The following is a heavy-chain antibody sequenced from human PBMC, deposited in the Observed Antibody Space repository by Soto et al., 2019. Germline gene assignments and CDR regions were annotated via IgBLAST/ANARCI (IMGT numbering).Heavy chain of an antibody. CDR3: AISHLELFRFDF. V-gene: IGHV1-18*04. CDR2: ISLYNGNT. J-gene: IGHJ4*02. CDR1: DFSFTSHG. D-gene: IGHD3-10*01. Sequence: ASVKVSCKAYDFSFTSHGISWLRQAPAQGLEWMGWISLYNGNTSYAQQFQGSVTMTTDTSTSTAYMELRSVRSDDTAIYFCAISHLELFRFDFWGQGTLVTVSS.